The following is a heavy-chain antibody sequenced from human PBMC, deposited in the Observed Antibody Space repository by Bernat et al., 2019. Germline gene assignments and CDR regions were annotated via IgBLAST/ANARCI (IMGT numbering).Heavy chain of an antibody. D-gene: IGHD3-3*01. J-gene: IGHJ3*01. CDR3: ARDGICEVVPTNPDAFDV. Sequence: QVQLVQSGAEVKKPGSSVKVSCKASGGTFSSYAISWVRQAPGQGLEWMGGIIPIFGTANYAQKFQGRVTITADESTSTAYMELSSLRSENTAVYYCARDGICEVVPTNPDAFDVWGQGTMVTVSS. CDR2: IIPIFGTA. CDR1: GGTFSSYA. V-gene: IGHV1-69*01.